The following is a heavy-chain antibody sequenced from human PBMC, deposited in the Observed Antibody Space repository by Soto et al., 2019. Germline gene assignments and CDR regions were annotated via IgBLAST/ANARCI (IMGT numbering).Heavy chain of an antibody. V-gene: IGHV3-23*01. J-gene: IGHJ3*01. D-gene: IGHD4-17*01. Sequence: EVQLLESGGGVVQPGGSLRLSCAASGFTFNSYAMSWVRQVPGKGLEWVSSITGTGGDTYYADSVSGRFIISRDNSENTLFLQGNSLRVDDTAVYFCATYSVYGCNPRNAFDVWGQGTIITVSP. CDR3: ATYSVYGCNPRNAFDV. CDR2: ITGTGGDT. CDR1: GFTFNSYA.